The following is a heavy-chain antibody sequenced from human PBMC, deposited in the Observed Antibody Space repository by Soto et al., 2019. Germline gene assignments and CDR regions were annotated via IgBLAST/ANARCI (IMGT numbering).Heavy chain of an antibody. CDR3: AREGSSSSHFDY. CDR2: IYYSGST. J-gene: IGHJ4*02. V-gene: IGHV4-30-4*01. CDR1: GGSISSGDYY. D-gene: IGHD6-6*01. Sequence: SETLSLTCTVSGGSISSGDYYWSWIRQPPGKGLEWIGYIYYSGSTYYNPSLKSRVTISVDTSKNQFSLKLSSVTAADTAVYYCAREGSSSSHFDYWGQGTLVTVPS.